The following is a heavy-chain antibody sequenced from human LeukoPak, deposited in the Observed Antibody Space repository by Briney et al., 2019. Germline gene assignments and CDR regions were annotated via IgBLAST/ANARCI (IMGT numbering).Heavy chain of an antibody. CDR3: ARCVSSSWSLYYYYYMDV. CDR1: GGSFSGYY. D-gene: IGHD6-6*01. J-gene: IGHJ6*03. V-gene: IGHV4-34*01. CDR2: INHSGST. Sequence: SETLSLTCAVCGGSFSGYYWSWIRQPPGKGLEWIGEINHSGSTNYNPSLNSRVTISVDTSKRQFYLKLSSVTAADTAVYYCARCVSSSWSLYYYYYMDVWGKGTTVTVSS.